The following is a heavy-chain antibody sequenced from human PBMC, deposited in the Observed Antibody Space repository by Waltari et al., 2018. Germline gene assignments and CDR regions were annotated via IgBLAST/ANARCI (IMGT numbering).Heavy chain of an antibody. CDR1: VFTSDSHE. CDR3: ARVGGYYYYYMDV. Sequence: VRLVEPGGGLFQLGGSLGLSCFAWVFTSDSHEVYWIRQAPGKGLEWVASIGTTDDSIYYADSVKGRFTISRDNAKNSLYLQMNSLRAEDTAVYYCARVGGYYYYYMDVWGRGTTVTISS. J-gene: IGHJ6*03. CDR2: IGTTDDSI. D-gene: IGHD3-16*01. V-gene: IGHV3-48*03.